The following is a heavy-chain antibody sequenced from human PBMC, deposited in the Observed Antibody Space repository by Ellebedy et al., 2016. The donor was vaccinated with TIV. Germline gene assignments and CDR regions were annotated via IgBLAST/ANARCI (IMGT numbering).Heavy chain of an antibody. D-gene: IGHD6-19*01. CDR3: ARYDSSGWSNAFDI. J-gene: IGHJ3*02. CDR1: GDSVSSNSAT. V-gene: IGHV6-1*01. Sequence: SQTLSLTCAISGDSVSSNSATWNWIRQSPSRGLEWLGRTYYRSKWHNDYAVSVKSRITINPDTSKNQFSLQLNSVTPEDTAVYYCARYDSSGWSNAFDIWGQGTMVTVSS. CDR2: TYYRSKWHN.